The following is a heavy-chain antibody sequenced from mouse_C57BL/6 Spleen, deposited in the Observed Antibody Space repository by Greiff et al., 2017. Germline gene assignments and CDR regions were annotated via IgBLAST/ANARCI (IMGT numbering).Heavy chain of an antibody. Sequence: EVQLQESGPGLVKPSQSLSLTCSVTGYSITSGYYWNWIRQFPGNKLEWMGYISYDGSNNYNPSLKNRISITRDTSKNQFFLKLNSVTTEDTATYYCASLYDYDEEAFAYWGQGTLVTVSA. CDR3: ASLYDYDEEAFAY. J-gene: IGHJ3*01. V-gene: IGHV3-6*01. CDR1: GYSITSGYY. CDR2: ISYDGSN. D-gene: IGHD2-4*01.